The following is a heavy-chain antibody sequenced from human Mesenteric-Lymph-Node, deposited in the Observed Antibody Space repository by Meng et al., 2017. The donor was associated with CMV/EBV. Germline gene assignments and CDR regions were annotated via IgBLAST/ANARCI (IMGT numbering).Heavy chain of an antibody. Sequence: SCKASGGTFSSYAISWVRQAPGKGLEWIGYIYYSGSTNYNPSLKSRVTISVDTSKNQFSLKLSSVTAADTAVYYCARDVQVTDWGGGRFDPWGQGTLVTVSS. CDR2: IYYSGST. D-gene: IGHD7-27*01. V-gene: IGHV4-59*01. CDR1: GGTFSSYA. CDR3: ARDVQVTDWGGGRFDP. J-gene: IGHJ5*02.